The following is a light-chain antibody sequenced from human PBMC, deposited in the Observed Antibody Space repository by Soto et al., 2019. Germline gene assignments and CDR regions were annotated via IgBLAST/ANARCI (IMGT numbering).Light chain of an antibody. Sequence: DIQMTQSPSTLSASVGDRVTITCRASQSISSWLAWYQQKPGTAPNLRIYTPSTLESGAPSRFSGSGSGTEFTLTISSLQPDDFATYYCQQYNSYPWTFGQGTKVESK. CDR1: QSISSW. J-gene: IGKJ1*01. CDR2: TPS. CDR3: QQYNSYPWT. V-gene: IGKV1-5*03.